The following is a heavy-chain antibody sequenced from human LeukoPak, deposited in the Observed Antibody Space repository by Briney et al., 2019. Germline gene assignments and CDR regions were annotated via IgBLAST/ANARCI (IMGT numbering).Heavy chain of an antibody. CDR3: ARDGPDYDFWSGYSDPKFDY. Sequence: ASVKVSCKASGYAFTSYGISWVRQAPGQGLEWMGWISAYNGNTNYAQKLKGRVTMTTDTSTSTAYMELRSLRSDDTAVYYCARDGPDYDFWSGYSDPKFDYWGQGTLVTVSS. CDR2: ISAYNGNT. J-gene: IGHJ4*02. D-gene: IGHD3-3*01. V-gene: IGHV1-18*01. CDR1: GYAFTSYG.